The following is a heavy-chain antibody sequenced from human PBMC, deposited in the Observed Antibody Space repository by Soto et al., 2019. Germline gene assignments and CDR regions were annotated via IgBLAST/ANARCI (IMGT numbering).Heavy chain of an antibody. V-gene: IGHV1-69*13. CDR3: ARGRHSSGWYSSDAFGI. Sequence: SVKVSCKASGGTFSSYAISWVRQAPGQGLEWMGGIIPIFGTANYAQKFQGRVTITADESTSTAYMELSSLRSEDTAVYYCARGRHSSGWYSSDAFGIWGQGTMVTVSS. D-gene: IGHD6-19*01. CDR1: GGTFSSYA. J-gene: IGHJ3*02. CDR2: IIPIFGTA.